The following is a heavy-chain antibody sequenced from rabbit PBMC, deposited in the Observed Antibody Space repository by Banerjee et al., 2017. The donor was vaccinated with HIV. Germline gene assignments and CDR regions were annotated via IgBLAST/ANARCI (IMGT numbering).Heavy chain of an antibody. CDR2: ISAGSSDST. CDR1: GFSFSGSYW. J-gene: IGHJ4*01. D-gene: IGHD7-1*01. CDR3: AREDNVPGYGLKL. Sequence: QEQLVESGGGLVQPEGSLTLTCTASGFSFSGSYWICWVRQAPGKGLEWIACISAGSSDSTYYASWAKGRFTISKTSSTTVTLQLTSLTAADTATYFCAREDNVPGYGLKLWGPGTLVTVS. V-gene: IGHV1S45*01.